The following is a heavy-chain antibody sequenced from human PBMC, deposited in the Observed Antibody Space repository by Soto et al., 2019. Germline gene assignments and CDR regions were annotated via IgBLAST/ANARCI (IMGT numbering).Heavy chain of an antibody. CDR2: ISAYNGNT. V-gene: IGHV1-18*01. CDR3: AGSIEVLNEGAFDS. CDR1: GYTFTSYV. J-gene: IGHJ3*02. D-gene: IGHD6-19*01. Sequence: QVQLVQSGAEVKKPGASVKVSCKASGYTFTSYVISWVRQAPGQGLEWMGCISAYNGNTNYAQKLQGRVTMTKDTSTSTAYMELRSLSSDDTAVYYCAGSIEVLNEGAFDSWCQGTMVTVSS.